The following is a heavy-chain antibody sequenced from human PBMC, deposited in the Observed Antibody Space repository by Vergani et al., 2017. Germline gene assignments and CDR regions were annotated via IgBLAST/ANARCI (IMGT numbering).Heavy chain of an antibody. CDR1: GFTFSSYS. V-gene: IGHV3-48*01. CDR2: IYSSGRTI. Sequence: EVHLAESGGGLVQSGGSLRLSCAASGFTFSSYSMNWVRQAPGKGLEWVSYIYSSGRTIYYADSVKGRFTISRDNAKNSLYLQMNSLRAEDTAVYYCVRLPRGPWNFDLWGRGTLITVSS. J-gene: IGHJ2*01. CDR3: VRLPRGPWNFDL.